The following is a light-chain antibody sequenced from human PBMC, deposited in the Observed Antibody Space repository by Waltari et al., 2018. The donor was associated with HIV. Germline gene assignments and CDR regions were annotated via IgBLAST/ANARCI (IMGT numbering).Light chain of an antibody. J-gene: IGLJ1*01. CDR3: LLYYGGQGYV. V-gene: IGLV7-43*01. CDR1: TGAVTSGNY. Sequence: QTVVTQEPSLTVSPGGTVTLTCASSTGAVTSGNYTNWFQQKTGNAPRALIYITNKKHSWTPARFLCSLLGGKSALTLSGVQPEDEAEYYCLLYYGGQGYVFGTGTKVTVL. CDR2: ITN.